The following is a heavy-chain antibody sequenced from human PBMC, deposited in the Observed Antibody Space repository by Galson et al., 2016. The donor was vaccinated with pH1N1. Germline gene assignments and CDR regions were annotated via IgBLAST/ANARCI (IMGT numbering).Heavy chain of an antibody. CDR2: LYRSGST. CDR1: GVFISSHY. D-gene: IGHD2-2*01. Sequence: SETLSLTCSVSGVFISSHYWSWVRQSAGKGLEWIGRLYRSGSTKYNPSLKSRVTMSGDTSKNQISLKLTSVTAADTAVYYCVGEDIVVGEGWHHGIDAWGQGTTVTVSS. CDR3: VGEDIVVGEGWHHGIDA. J-gene: IGHJ6*02. V-gene: IGHV4-4*07.